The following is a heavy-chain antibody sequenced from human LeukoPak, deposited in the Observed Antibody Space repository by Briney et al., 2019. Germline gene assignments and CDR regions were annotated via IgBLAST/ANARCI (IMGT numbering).Heavy chain of an antibody. CDR2: IYYSGST. D-gene: IGHD6-19*01. Sequence: PSETLSLTCTVSGGSISSSSYYWGWIRQPPGKGLEWIGSIYYSGSTYYNPSLKSRVTISVDTSKNQFSLKLSSVTAADTAVYYCARFYSSGWHSGRYFDYWGQGTLVTVSS. V-gene: IGHV4-39*01. CDR3: ARFYSSGWHSGRYFDY. J-gene: IGHJ4*02. CDR1: GGSISSSSYY.